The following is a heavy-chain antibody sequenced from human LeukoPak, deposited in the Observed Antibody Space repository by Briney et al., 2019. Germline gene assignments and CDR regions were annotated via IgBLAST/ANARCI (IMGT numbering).Heavy chain of an antibody. J-gene: IGHJ4*02. CDR2: INHSGST. CDR3: ARGWGRLSSSSFDY. CDR1: GGSFSGYY. D-gene: IGHD6-6*01. Sequence: PSETLSLTCAVYGGSFSGYYWSWIRQPPGKGLEWIGEINHSGSTNYNPSLKSRVTISVDTSKNQFSLKLSSVTAADTAVYYCARGWGRLSSSSFDYWGQGTLVTVSS. V-gene: IGHV4-34*01.